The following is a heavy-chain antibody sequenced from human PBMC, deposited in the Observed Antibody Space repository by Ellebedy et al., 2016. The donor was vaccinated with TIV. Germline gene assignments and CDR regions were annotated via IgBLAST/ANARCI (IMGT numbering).Heavy chain of an antibody. CDR2: FYSDGKT. D-gene: IGHD6-19*01. J-gene: IGHJ4*02. CDR1: GFIVGSNY. CDR3: ARGRGSSGWGLFDY. Sequence: PGGSLRLSCAASGFIVGSNYMSWVRQAQGKGLEWVSAFYSDGKTFYAESVKGRFTISRDNSKNTLYLQMNDFRAEDTAAYYCARGRGSSGWGLFDYWGQGTLVTVSS. V-gene: IGHV3-66*01.